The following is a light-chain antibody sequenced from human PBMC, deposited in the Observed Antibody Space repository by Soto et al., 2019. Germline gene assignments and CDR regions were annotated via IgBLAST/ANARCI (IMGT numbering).Light chain of an antibody. V-gene: IGKV3-15*01. CDR1: QSVSSN. Sequence: ASQSVSSNLAWYQQKPGQAPRLLIYGASTRATGIPARFSGSGSGTXXXXXXXXXXXEDFAVYYCQQYNNWWTFGQGTKV. CDR2: GAS. J-gene: IGKJ1*01. CDR3: QQYNNWWT.